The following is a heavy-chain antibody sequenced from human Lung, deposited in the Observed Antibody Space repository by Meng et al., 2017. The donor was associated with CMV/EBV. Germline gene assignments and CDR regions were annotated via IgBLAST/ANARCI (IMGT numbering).Heavy chain of an antibody. Sequence: SCTISGGSISSYYWSWIRQPPGKGLEWIGNIYYSGSANYNPSLKSPVTMSVDTSKNQFSLKLSSVTAADTAVYYCTRETGETFWSGSHDSWGQGKLVTVSS. D-gene: IGHD3-3*01. V-gene: IGHV4-59*01. CDR1: GGSISSYY. CDR2: IYYSGSA. J-gene: IGHJ4*02. CDR3: TRETGETFWSGSHDS.